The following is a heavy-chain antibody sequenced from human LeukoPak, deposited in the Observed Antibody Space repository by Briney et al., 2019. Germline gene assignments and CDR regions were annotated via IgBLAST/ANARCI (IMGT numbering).Heavy chain of an antibody. Sequence: GGSLRLSHAASGFTVSSNYMSWVRQAPGKGLEWVSVIYSGGSTYYADSVKGRFTISRDNSKNTLYLQMNSLRAEDTAVYYCARTSGARIQLWLRGYFDYWGQGTLVTVSS. CDR2: IYSGGST. CDR3: ARTSGARIQLWLRGYFDY. D-gene: IGHD5-18*01. J-gene: IGHJ4*02. V-gene: IGHV3-53*05. CDR1: GFTVSSNY.